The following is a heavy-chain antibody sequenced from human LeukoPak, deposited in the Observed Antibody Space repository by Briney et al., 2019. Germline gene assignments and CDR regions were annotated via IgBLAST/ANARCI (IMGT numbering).Heavy chain of an antibody. CDR2: ISASGNT. CDR3: ARLTGGGSYWGYFDY. CDR1: GASIPSSYY. V-gene: IGHV4-4*09. J-gene: IGHJ4*02. D-gene: IGHD1-26*01. Sequence: SETLSLTRTVSGASIPSSYYWSWIRQPPGKGLECIGYISASGNTNYNPSLKSRVTISVDTSKSQFSLNLSSVTAADTAIYYCARLTGGGSYWGYFDYWGQGNLVTVSS.